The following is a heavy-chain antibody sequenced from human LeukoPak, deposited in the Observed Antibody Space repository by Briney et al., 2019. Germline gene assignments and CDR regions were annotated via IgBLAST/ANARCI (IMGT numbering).Heavy chain of an antibody. V-gene: IGHV4-4*07. J-gene: IGHJ5*02. D-gene: IGHD3-3*01. Sequence: SETLSLTCTVSGGSISSYYWSWIRQPAGKGLEWIGRIYSSGSTNYNPSLKSRVTTSVDTSKNQFSLKLSSVTAADTAVYYCAREEARDDFWSGYPIHNWFDPWGQGTLVTVSS. CDR2: IYSSGST. CDR3: AREEARDDFWSGYPIHNWFDP. CDR1: GGSISSYY.